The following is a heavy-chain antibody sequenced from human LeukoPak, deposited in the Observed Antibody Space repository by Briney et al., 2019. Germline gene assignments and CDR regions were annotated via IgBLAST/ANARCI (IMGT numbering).Heavy chain of an antibody. D-gene: IGHD3-22*01. J-gene: IGHJ4*02. CDR1: GGSISSGDYY. Sequence: SETLSLTCTVSGGSISSGDYYWSWIRQPPGKGLEWIGYIYYSGSTYYNPSLKSRVTISVDTSKNQFSLKLSSVTAADTAVYYCARAVKYYDSSGYYLSYFDYWGQGTLVTVSS. CDR2: IYYSGST. CDR3: ARAVKYYDSSGYYLSYFDY. V-gene: IGHV4-61*08.